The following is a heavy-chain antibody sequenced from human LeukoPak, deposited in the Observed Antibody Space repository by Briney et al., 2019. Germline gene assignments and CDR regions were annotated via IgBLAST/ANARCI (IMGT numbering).Heavy chain of an antibody. CDR3: ARGRWAYGGANYYYYGMDV. CDR1: GVTISSYSYH. Sequence: KPSETLTLTCTVSGVTISSYSYHWGRLRQPPGKGGEWIGIICYSGSTYYTTLIKSRVTISGDASKNQFSLKLSSVAAADTAVYYCARGRWAYGGANYYYYGMDVWGEGATVTVSS. V-gene: IGHV4-39*01. D-gene: IGHD4-23*01. CDR2: ICYSGST. J-gene: IGHJ6*02.